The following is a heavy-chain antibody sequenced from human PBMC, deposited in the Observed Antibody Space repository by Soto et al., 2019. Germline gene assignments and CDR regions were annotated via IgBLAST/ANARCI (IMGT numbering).Heavy chain of an antibody. CDR2: ISAYNGNT. J-gene: IGHJ4*02. CDR3: ARDGVAVTTGISGY. D-gene: IGHD4-4*01. CDR1: GYTFTSYS. V-gene: IGHV1-18*01. Sequence: QVQLVQSGAEVKKPGASVKVSCKASGYTFTSYSISWVRQAPGQGLEWMGWISAYNGNTQYAQTFQGRVTMTTDTSTSTAYMELRSLRSDDTAIYYCARDGVAVTTGISGYWGQGTLVTVSS.